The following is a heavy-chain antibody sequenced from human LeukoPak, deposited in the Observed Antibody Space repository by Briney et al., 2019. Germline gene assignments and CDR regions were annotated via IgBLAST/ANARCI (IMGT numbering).Heavy chain of an antibody. CDR3: ARGHSSGWRAMLYFQH. J-gene: IGHJ1*01. V-gene: IGHV1-2*02. CDR2: INPNSGGT. CDR1: GYTFTGYY. Sequence: PGASVKVSCKASGYTFTGYYMHWVRQAPGQGLEWMGWINPNSGGTNYAQKFQGRVTMTRDTSISTAYMELSRLRSDDTAVYYCARGHSSGWRAMLYFQHWGQGTLVTVSS. D-gene: IGHD6-19*01.